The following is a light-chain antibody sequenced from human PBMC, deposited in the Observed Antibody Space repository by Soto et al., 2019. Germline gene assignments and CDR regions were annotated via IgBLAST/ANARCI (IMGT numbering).Light chain of an antibody. CDR3: QQYNNWSPIT. CDR1: QSVSSN. Sequence: EIVMTQSPATLSVSPGERATLSCRASQSVSSNLAWYQQKPGQAPRLLIYGASTSATGIPARFSGSGSGTEFSLTISSLPSEDFAVYYCQQYNNWSPITFGQGTRLEIK. V-gene: IGKV3-15*01. J-gene: IGKJ5*01. CDR2: GAS.